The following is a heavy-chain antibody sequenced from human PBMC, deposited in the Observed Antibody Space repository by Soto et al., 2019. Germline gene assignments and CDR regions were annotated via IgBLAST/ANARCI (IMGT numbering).Heavy chain of an antibody. D-gene: IGHD2-15*01. CDR3: ARGRSKDFHSTPPPTFDP. Sequence: EVQLVDSGGDLVQPGGSLRLSCVASGFTFSDFDMYWVHQVTGKGLEWVAGIGTLFDTYYSDSVKGRFSIFRDNAKNSVTLRMNSLKPGDTAVYFCARGRSKDFHSTPPPTFDPWGQGTLVTVSS. CDR1: GFTFSDFD. V-gene: IGHV3-13*01. J-gene: IGHJ5*02. CDR2: IGTLFDT.